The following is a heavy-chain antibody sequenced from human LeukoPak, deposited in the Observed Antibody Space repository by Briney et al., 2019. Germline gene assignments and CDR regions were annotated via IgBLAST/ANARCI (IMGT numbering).Heavy chain of an antibody. D-gene: IGHD6-13*01. CDR2: TYYRSKWYN. Sequence: SQTLSLACAIPRDSVSSNSAAWNWIRQSPSRGLEWLGRTYYRSKWYNDYAVSVKSRITINPDTSKNQFSLQLNSVTPEDTAVYYCARGGTAAAGPRLDYWGQGTLVTVSS. V-gene: IGHV6-1*01. CDR1: RDSVSSNSAA. J-gene: IGHJ4*02. CDR3: ARGGTAAAGPRLDY.